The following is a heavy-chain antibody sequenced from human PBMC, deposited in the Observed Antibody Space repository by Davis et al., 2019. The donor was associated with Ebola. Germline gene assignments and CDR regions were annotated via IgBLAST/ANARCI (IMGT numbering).Heavy chain of an antibody. CDR3: AKVPTYFVADY. D-gene: IGHD3-9*01. Sequence: GGSLRLSCSASGFTFSSFAMHWVRQAPGKGLKYVSAISSSGGSTYYADSVKGRFTISRDNSKNTLYLQMNSLRAEDTAVYYCAKVPTYFVADYWGQGTLVTVSS. J-gene: IGHJ4*02. CDR2: ISSSGGST. V-gene: IGHV3-64*04. CDR1: GFTFSSFA.